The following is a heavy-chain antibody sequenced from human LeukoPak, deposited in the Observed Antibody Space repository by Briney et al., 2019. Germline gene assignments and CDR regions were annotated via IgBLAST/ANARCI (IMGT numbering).Heavy chain of an antibody. J-gene: IGHJ4*02. V-gene: IGHV3-11*06. CDR2: ISSSSTYT. D-gene: IGHD2-15*01. CDR3: ARSRGRSGIPYFFDY. CDR1: EFTFSDYY. Sequence: GSLRLSCAASEFTFSDYYMSWIRQAPGKGLECISYISSSSTYTNYADSVKGRFSISRDNAKNSPYLQMNSLRAEDTAVYFCARSRGRSGIPYFFDYWGQGTLVTVSS.